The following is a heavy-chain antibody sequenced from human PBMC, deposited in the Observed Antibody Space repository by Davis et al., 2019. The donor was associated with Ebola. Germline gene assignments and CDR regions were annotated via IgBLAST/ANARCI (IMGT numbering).Heavy chain of an antibody. V-gene: IGHV4-4*02. CDR1: GGSISSTNW. J-gene: IGHJ4*02. Sequence: MPSETLSLTCAVSGGSISSTNWWSCVRQPPGKGLEWIGEIYHSGSTNYNPSLKSRVTISVDKSKNHFSLKLSSVTAADTAVYYCATVTIFGIFDYWGQGTLVTVSS. D-gene: IGHD3-3*01. CDR2: IYHSGST. CDR3: ATVTIFGIFDY.